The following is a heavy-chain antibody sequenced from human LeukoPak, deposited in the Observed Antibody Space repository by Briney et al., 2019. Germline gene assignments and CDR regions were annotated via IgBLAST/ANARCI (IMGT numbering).Heavy chain of an antibody. V-gene: IGHV3-33*08. CDR2: IWYDGSNK. CDR3: ARDRFYYDSSGYRVVYFDY. Sequence: GGSLRLSCAASGFTFSSYGMHWVRQAPGKGLEWVAVIWYDGSNKYYADSVKGRFTISRDNSKNTLYLQMNSLRAEDTAVYYCARDRFYYDSSGYRVVYFDYWGQGTLVTVSS. CDR1: GFTFSSYG. D-gene: IGHD3-22*01. J-gene: IGHJ4*02.